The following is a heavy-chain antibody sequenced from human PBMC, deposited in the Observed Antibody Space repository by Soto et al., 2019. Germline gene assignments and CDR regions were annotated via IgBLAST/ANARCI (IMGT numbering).Heavy chain of an antibody. D-gene: IGHD2-8*02. Sequence: SXTLSPTCAMYGGSFSAYYWTWIRQPPGTGLEWIGEINHSGSTNYNPSLKSRVTISVDTYKNQFSLKLTSVTAADTAVYYCARDKITGLFDYWGQGSLVTVS. J-gene: IGHJ4*02. CDR3: ARDKITGLFDY. V-gene: IGHV4-34*01. CDR1: GGSFSAYY. CDR2: INHSGST.